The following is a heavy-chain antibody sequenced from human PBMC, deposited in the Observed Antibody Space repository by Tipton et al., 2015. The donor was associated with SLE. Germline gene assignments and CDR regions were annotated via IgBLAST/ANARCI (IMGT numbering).Heavy chain of an antibody. J-gene: IGHJ4*02. V-gene: IGHV3-30*02. CDR3: SKDPGGFNGDYPGDY. CDR2: IRFDGGTE. CDR1: GFSLSYSY. Sequence: SLRLSCAASGFSLSYSYMTWIRQAPGKGLEWVAFIRFDGGTENHADSVKGRFTISRDNSKNTLYLQMNDLRPEDTAVYYCSKDPGGFNGDYPGDYWGQGALVTVSS. D-gene: IGHD2-8*01.